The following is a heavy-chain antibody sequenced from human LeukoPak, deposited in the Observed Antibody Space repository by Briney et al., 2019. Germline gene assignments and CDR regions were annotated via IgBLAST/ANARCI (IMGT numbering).Heavy chain of an antibody. J-gene: IGHJ6*02. D-gene: IGHD6-19*01. CDR3: AREGYSSGWYSVDYYYYYGMDV. V-gene: IGHV1-69*05. CDR2: IIPIFGTA. Sequence: SVKVSCKASGGTFSSYAISWVRQAPGQGLEWMGGIIPIFGTANYAQKFQGRVTMTRDTSTSTAYMELRSLRSDDTAVYYCAREGYSSGWYSVDYYYYYGMDVWGQGTTVTVSS. CDR1: GGTFSSYA.